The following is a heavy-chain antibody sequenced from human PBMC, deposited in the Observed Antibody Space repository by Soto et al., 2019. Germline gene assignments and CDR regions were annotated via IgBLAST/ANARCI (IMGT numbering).Heavy chain of an antibody. Sequence: QVQLVESGGGVVQPGRSLRLSCAASGFSFINCGMHWVRQAPGKGLEWVAAISFDGNDKYYSESVKGRFTISRDNSKNTLFLQMNSLRVEDTAVYYCVKGSEVARQELDYWGQGTLVTVSS. CDR1: GFSFINCG. CDR3: VKGSEVARQELDY. D-gene: IGHD2-15*01. J-gene: IGHJ4*02. V-gene: IGHV3-30*18. CDR2: ISFDGNDK.